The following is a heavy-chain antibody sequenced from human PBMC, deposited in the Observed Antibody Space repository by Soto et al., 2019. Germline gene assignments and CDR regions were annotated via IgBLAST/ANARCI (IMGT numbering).Heavy chain of an antibody. Sequence: QVQLQQWGAGLLKPSETLSLTCAVYGGSFSGYYWSWIRQPPGKGLEWIGEINHSGSTNYNPSLKSRINISVDTSKNQFSLKLSSVTAADTAVYYCARLVVVAAPYYSYGMDVWGQGTTVTVSS. CDR2: INHSGST. V-gene: IGHV4-34*01. CDR3: ARLVVVAAPYYSYGMDV. D-gene: IGHD2-15*01. CDR1: GGSFSGYY. J-gene: IGHJ6*02.